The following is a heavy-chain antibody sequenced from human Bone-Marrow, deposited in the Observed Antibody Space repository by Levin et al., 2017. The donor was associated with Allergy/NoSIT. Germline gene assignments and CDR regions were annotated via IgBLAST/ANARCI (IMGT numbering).Heavy chain of an antibody. Sequence: GGSLRLSCAASGFTFSGHWMSWVRQAPGKGLEWVANIKQDGTQTFYVDSVKGRFTISRDNAKTSLYLEINSLGAGATAIYYCARETNYDTLTVRSSYGLDVWGQGTTVTVSS. V-gene: IGHV3-7*01. CDR1: GFTFSGHW. D-gene: IGHD3-9*01. J-gene: IGHJ6*02. CDR2: IKQDGTQT. CDR3: ARETNYDTLTVRSSYGLDV.